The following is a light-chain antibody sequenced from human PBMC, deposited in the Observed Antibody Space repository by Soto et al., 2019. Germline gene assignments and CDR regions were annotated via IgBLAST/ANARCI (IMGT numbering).Light chain of an antibody. V-gene: IGKV1-5*03. CDR1: QSISSW. CDR2: KAS. CDR3: QQYSRYWT. J-gene: IGKJ1*01. Sequence: DIQMTQSPSTLSASVGDRVTITCRASQSISSWLAWYQQKPGKVPKLLIYKASSLESGVPSRFSGSGSATEFTLTISSLQPDDFATYYCQQYSRYWTFGQGTKVEIK.